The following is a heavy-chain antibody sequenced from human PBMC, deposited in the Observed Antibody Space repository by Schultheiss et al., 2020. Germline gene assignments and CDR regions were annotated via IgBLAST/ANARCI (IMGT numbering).Heavy chain of an antibody. D-gene: IGHD6-19*01. J-gene: IGHJ6*02. Sequence: GGSLRLSCAASGFTFSSYAMSWVRQAPGKGLEWVSAISGSGGSTYYADSVKGRFTISRDNSKNTLYLQMNSLRAEDTAVYYCASAVAAPYYYYGMDVWGQGTTVTVSS. V-gene: IGHV3-23*01. CDR3: ASAVAAPYYYYGMDV. CDR2: ISGSGGST. CDR1: GFTFSSYA.